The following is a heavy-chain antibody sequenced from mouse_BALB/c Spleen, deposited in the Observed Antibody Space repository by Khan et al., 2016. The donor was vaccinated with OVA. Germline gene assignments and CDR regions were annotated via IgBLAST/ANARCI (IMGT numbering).Heavy chain of an antibody. CDR2: INPHIGET. V-gene: IGHV1-20*02. J-gene: IGHJ2*01. Sequence: VQLQQSGPELVRPGASVKISCTASGYSFTGYFMNWVMQSHGKSLEWIGRINPHIGETFYNQRFKDKATLTVAESSSTAHMELRSLASEDAAVYYCTRIYRSDFDYGGQGTTLTVSS. D-gene: IGHD6-1*01. CDR1: GYSFTGYF. CDR3: TRIYRSDFDY.